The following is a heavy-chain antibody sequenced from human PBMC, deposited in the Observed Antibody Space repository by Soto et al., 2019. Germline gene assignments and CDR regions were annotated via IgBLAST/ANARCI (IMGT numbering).Heavy chain of an antibody. Sequence: QVQLQQWGAGLLKPSETLSLTCAVYGGSFSGYYWSWIRQPPGKGLEWIGEINHSGSTNYNPSLKLRVTISVDTSKNQFSLKLSSVTAADTAVYYCARGVRKSRSYIEVGYYYYYMDVWGKGTTVTVSS. CDR1: GGSFSGYY. V-gene: IGHV4-34*01. CDR3: ARGVRKSRSYIEVGYYYYYMDV. J-gene: IGHJ6*03. CDR2: INHSGST. D-gene: IGHD2-21*01.